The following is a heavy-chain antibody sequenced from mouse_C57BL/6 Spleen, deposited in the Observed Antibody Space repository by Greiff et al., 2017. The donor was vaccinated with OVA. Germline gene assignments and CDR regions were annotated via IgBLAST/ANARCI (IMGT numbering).Heavy chain of an antibody. V-gene: IGHV14-2*01. J-gene: IGHJ3*01. CDR3: ASGYDYDEAGFAY. CDR2: IDPEDGET. CDR1: GFNIKDYY. Sequence: VQLQQSGAELVKPGASVTLSCTASGFNIKDYYMHWVKQRTEQGLEWIGRIDPEDGETKYAPKFQGKATITADTSSNTAYLQLSSLTSEDTAVYYCASGYDYDEAGFAYWGQGTLVTVSA. D-gene: IGHD2-4*01.